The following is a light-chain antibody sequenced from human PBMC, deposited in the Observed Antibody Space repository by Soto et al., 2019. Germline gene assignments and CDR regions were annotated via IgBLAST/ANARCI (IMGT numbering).Light chain of an antibody. J-gene: IGKJ1*01. CDR2: DAS. CDR1: QSISTW. V-gene: IGKV1-5*01. Sequence: DIQMTQSPSTLSASVGDRVTITCRASQSISTWLAWYQQKPGKAPKLLIYDASSLESGVPSRFSGSGSGTEFTLTISSLQPEDFASYYCQQYNSYSTFGQGTKVDNK. CDR3: QQYNSYST.